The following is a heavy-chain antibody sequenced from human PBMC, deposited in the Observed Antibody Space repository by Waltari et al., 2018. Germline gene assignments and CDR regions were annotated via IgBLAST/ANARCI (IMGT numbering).Heavy chain of an antibody. Sequence: QVQLQQWGAGLLKPSETLSLTCAVYGGSFSGYYWSWIRQPPGKGLEWIGEINHSGSTNYNPSLKSRVTISVDMSKNQFSLKLSSVTAADTAVYYCAREPSWYGHYFDYWGQGTLVTVSS. CDR2: INHSGST. D-gene: IGHD6-13*01. CDR3: AREPSWYGHYFDY. V-gene: IGHV4-34*01. J-gene: IGHJ4*02. CDR1: GGSFSGYY.